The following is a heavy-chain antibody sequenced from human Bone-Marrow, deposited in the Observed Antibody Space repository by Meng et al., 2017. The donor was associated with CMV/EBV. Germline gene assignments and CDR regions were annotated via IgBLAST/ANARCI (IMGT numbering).Heavy chain of an antibody. V-gene: IGHV3-23*01. CDR3: AKKSGEYYYYGMDV. CDR1: GFTFSSYA. D-gene: IGHD2-15*01. CDR2: ISGSGGST. J-gene: IGHJ6*02. Sequence: GGSLRLSCAASGFTFSSYAMSWVRQAPGKGLEWVSAISGSGGSTYYADSVKGRFTISRDNSKNTLYLQMNSLRAEDRAVYYCAKKSGEYYYYGMDVWGQGTTVTFSS.